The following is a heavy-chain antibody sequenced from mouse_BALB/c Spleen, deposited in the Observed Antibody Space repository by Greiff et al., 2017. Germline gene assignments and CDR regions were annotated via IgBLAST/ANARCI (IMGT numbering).Heavy chain of an antibody. D-gene: IGHD1-1*01. V-gene: IGHV1-80*01. Sequence: QVQLKQSGAELVRPGSSVKISCQASGYAFSSYWMNWVKQRPGQGLEWIGQIYPGDGDTNYNGKFKGKATLTADKSSSTAYMQLSSLTSEDSAVYFCARLTTGVDYWGQGTTLTVSS. CDR3: ARLTTGVDY. J-gene: IGHJ2*01. CDR2: IYPGDGDT. CDR1: GYAFSSYW.